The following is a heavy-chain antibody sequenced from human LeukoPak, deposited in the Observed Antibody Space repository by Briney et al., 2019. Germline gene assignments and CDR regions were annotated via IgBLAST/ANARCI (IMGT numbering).Heavy chain of an antibody. D-gene: IGHD5-24*01. CDR3: AKNLSMAGFDY. J-gene: IGHJ4*02. CDR1: GFPFSSYA. V-gene: IGHV3-23*01. Sequence: PGGSLRLSCAASGFPFSSYAMSWVRQAPGKGLEWVSAISGSGYSTYYADSVKGRFTISRDNSKNTLYLQMNSLRVEDTAVYYCAKNLSMAGFDYWGQGTLVTVSS. CDR2: ISGSGYST.